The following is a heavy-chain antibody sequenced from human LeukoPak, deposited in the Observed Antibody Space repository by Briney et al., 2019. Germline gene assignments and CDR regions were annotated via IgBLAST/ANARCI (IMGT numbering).Heavy chain of an antibody. CDR1: GGSFGDYS. V-gene: IGHV4-34*01. CDR3: ARHTPGSYSASGFDP. D-gene: IGHD1-26*01. J-gene: IGHJ5*02. CDR2: INRSGDT. Sequence: SETLSLTCAIYGGSFGDYSWSWIRQSPGKGLEYIGEINRSGDTNRKPSLMSRVSMSVDTSKNQFSLKLSSVTAADTAVYYCARHTPGSYSASGFDPWGQGTLVTVSS.